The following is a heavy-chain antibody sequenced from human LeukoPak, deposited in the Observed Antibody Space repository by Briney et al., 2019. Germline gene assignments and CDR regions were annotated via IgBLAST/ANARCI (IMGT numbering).Heavy chain of an antibody. CDR3: ARGGPGGKRYNWNYDADY. V-gene: IGHV1-18*01. CDR2: ISAYNGNT. Sequence: ASVKVSCKASGYTFTSYGISWVRQAPGQGLGWMGWISAYNGNTNYAQKLQGRVTMTTDTSTSTAYMELRSLRSDDTAVYYCARGGPGGKRYNWNYDADYWGQGTLVTVSS. CDR1: GYTFTSYG. J-gene: IGHJ4*02. D-gene: IGHD1-7*01.